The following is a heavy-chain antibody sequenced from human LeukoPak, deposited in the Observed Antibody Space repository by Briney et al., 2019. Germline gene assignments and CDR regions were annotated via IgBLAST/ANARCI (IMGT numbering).Heavy chain of an antibody. V-gene: IGHV4-38-2*02. Sequence: PSETLSLTCTVSGYSISSGYYWGWIRQPPGKGLEWIGSIYHSGSTYYNPSLKSRVTISVDTSKNQFSLKLSSVTAADTAVYYCAKQAGATAYFDYWGQGTLVTVSS. D-gene: IGHD1-26*01. CDR1: GYSISSGYY. CDR2: IYHSGST. J-gene: IGHJ4*02. CDR3: AKQAGATAYFDY.